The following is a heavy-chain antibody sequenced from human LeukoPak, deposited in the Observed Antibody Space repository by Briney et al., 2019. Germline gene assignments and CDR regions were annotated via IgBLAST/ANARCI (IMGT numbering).Heavy chain of an antibody. CDR1: GGTFSSYA. Sequence: ASVKVSCKASGGTFSSYAISWVRQAPGQGLEWMGGIIPIFGTANYAQKFQGRVTITADEPTSTAYMELSSLGSEDTAVFYCAGSLKFITMIPHYWGQGTLVTVSS. CDR2: IIPIFGTA. V-gene: IGHV1-69*01. CDR3: AGSLKFITMIPHY. J-gene: IGHJ4*02. D-gene: IGHD3-22*01.